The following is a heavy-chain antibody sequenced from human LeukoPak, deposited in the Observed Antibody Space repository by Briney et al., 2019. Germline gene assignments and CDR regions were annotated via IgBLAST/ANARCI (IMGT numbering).Heavy chain of an antibody. V-gene: IGHV3-7*01. J-gene: IGHJ3*01. CDR3: ARPVRRKQWELLFAFDV. CDR2: IKQDGSEK. CDR1: GFTFTTYW. D-gene: IGHD1-26*01. Sequence: GGSLRLSCAASGFTFTTYWMNWVRQAPGKGLEWVANIKQDGSEKYYVGSVKGRFTISRDNAKNSLYLQMNSLRVEDTAVYYCARPVRRKQWELLFAFDVWGQGTVVTVSS.